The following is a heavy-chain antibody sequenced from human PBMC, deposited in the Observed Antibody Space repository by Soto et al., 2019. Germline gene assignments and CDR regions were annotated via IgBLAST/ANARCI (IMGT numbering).Heavy chain of an antibody. J-gene: IGHJ5*02. V-gene: IGHV1-69*01. CDR3: ARGADSGSYHHWFDP. CDR2: IIPIVGTA. D-gene: IGHD1-26*01. CDR1: GGTFSSYA. Sequence: QVQLVQSGAEVKKPGSSVKVSCKASGGTFSSYAISWVRQAPGQGLEWMGGIIPIVGTANYAQKFQGRVKSTADESTSTAYMELSSLRSEDTAVYYCARGADSGSYHHWFDPWGQGTLVTVFS.